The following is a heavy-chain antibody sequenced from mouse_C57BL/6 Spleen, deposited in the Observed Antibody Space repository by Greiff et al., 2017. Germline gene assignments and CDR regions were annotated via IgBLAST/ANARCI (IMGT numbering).Heavy chain of an antibody. CDR3: GRGYYFDY. CDR1: GYTFTSYT. V-gene: IGHV1-4*01. Sequence: VQLQQSGAELARPGASVTMSCKASGYTFTSYTLHWVKQRPGQGLEWIGYINPSSGYTKYNQKIKDKATLTADKSSSTAYMQLSSLTSEDSAVYYCGRGYYFDYWGQGTTLTVSS. CDR2: INPSSGYT. J-gene: IGHJ2*01.